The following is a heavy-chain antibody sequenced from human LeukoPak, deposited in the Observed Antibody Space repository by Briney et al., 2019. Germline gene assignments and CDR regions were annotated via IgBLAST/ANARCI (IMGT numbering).Heavy chain of an antibody. J-gene: IGHJ4*02. CDR3: ARWVQSRGSGSYTRILDY. V-gene: IGHV4-59*01. CDR1: GDSISSYY. Sequence: SETLSLTCTVSGDSISSYYWNWIRQPPGKGLEWIGNIYYSRNTDHYSSLQSRVTISVDTSKNQFSLKLNSVTAADTAVYYCARWVQSRGSGSYTRILDYWGQGTLVTVSS. D-gene: IGHD3-10*01. CDR2: IYYSRNT.